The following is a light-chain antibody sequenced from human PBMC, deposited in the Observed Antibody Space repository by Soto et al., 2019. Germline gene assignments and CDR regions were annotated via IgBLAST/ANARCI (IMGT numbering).Light chain of an antibody. J-gene: IGLJ1*01. CDR3: CSSAGDYLFV. CDR2: DVN. Sequence: SALTQPRSVSGSPGQSVTISCTGTSSDVGGYNYVSWYQQHPGKAPKLMIYDVNKRPSGVPDRFSGSKSGNTASLTISGLQADDESDYYCCSSAGDYLFVFGTGTKLTVL. CDR1: SSDVGGYNY. V-gene: IGLV2-11*01.